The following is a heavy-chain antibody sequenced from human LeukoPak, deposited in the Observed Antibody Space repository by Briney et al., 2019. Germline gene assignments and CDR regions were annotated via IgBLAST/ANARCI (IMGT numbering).Heavy chain of an antibody. D-gene: IGHD1-1*01. CDR2: TYYRSKLYN. V-gene: IGHV6-1*01. J-gene: IGHJ4*02. CDR3: ARSGERGSWSYFDY. CDR1: GDSVSSNSAA. Sequence: SQTLSLTCAISGDSVSSNSAAWNWIRQSPSRGLEWLGRTYYRSKLYNDYVVSVKSRITINADTSKNQFSLQLNSVTPEDTAVYYCARSGERGSWSYFDYWAQGTLVTVSS.